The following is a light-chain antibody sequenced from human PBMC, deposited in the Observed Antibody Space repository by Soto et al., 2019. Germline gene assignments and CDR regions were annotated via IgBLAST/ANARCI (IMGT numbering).Light chain of an antibody. Sequence: QSALTQPASVSGSPGQSITISCTGTSSDVGTRNFVSWYQQHPGKDPKLMIYQVPKRPSGVSNRFSGSKSGNTASLTISVLQAEDEAEYYCSSYTDSTNYVFGTGTKLTVL. V-gene: IGLV2-14*01. CDR3: SSYTDSTNYV. J-gene: IGLJ1*01. CDR2: QVP. CDR1: SSDVGTRNF.